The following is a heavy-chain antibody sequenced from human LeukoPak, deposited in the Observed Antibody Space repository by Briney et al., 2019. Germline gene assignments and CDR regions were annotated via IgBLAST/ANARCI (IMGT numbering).Heavy chain of an antibody. J-gene: IGHJ3*02. Sequence: GASVKVSCKASGYTFTSYYMHWVRQAPGQGLEWMGWINPNSGGTNYAQKFQGRVTMTRDTSISTAYMELSRLRSDDTAVYYCARTYYYDSSDDAFDIWGQGTMVTVSS. CDR3: ARTYYYDSSDDAFDI. D-gene: IGHD3-22*01. CDR1: GYTFTSYY. CDR2: INPNSGGT. V-gene: IGHV1-2*02.